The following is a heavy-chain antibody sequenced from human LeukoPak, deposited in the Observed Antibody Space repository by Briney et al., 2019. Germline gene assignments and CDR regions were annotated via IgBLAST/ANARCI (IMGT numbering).Heavy chain of an antibody. Sequence: ASVKVSCKASGYTFTGYYMHWVRQAPGQGLEWMGWINPNSGGTNYAQKFQGRVTMTRDTSISTAYMELSRLRSDDTDVYYCARAEDYGDYWFDPWGQGTLVTVSS. V-gene: IGHV1-2*02. D-gene: IGHD4-17*01. CDR3: ARAEDYGDYWFDP. J-gene: IGHJ5*02. CDR2: INPNSGGT. CDR1: GYTFTGYY.